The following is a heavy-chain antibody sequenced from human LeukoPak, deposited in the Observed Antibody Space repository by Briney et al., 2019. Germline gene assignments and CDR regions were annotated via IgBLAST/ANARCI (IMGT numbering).Heavy chain of an antibody. CDR1: GFTFSSYS. Sequence: GGSLRLSCAASGFTFSSYSMNWVRQAPGKGLEWVAFIRYDGSNKYYADSVKGRFTISRDNSKNTLYLQMNSLRAEDTAVYYCAKDPGSYRYSGSYNDYWGQGTLVTVSS. V-gene: IGHV3-30*02. CDR2: IRYDGSNK. J-gene: IGHJ4*02. D-gene: IGHD1-26*01. CDR3: AKDPGSYRYSGSYNDY.